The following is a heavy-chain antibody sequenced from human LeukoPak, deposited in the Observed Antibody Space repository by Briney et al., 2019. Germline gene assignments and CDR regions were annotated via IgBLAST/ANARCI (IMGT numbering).Heavy chain of an antibody. CDR2: IWYDGSNK. Sequence: GGSLRLSCAASGFTFSNAWMSWVRQAPGKGLEWVAVIWYDGSNKYYADSVKGRFTISRDNSKNTLYLQMNSLRAEDTAVYYCARGVTLQYYYDSSGDWFDPWGQGTLVTVSS. D-gene: IGHD3-22*01. CDR3: ARGVTLQYYYDSSGDWFDP. J-gene: IGHJ5*02. V-gene: IGHV3-33*08. CDR1: GFTFSNAW.